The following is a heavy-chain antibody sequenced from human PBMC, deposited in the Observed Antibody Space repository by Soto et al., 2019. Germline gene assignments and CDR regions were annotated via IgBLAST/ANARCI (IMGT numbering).Heavy chain of an antibody. CDR2: ISGSGGST. J-gene: IGHJ4*02. CDR1: GFTFSSYA. V-gene: IGHV3-23*01. CDR3: AKGSLATILHYFDY. Sequence: GGSLRLSCASSGFTFSSYAMSWVRQAPGKGLEWVSAISGSGGSTYYADSVKGRFTISRDNSKNTLYLQMNSLRAEDTAVYYCAKGSLATILHYFDYWDRGTLVTVSS. D-gene: IGHD5-12*01.